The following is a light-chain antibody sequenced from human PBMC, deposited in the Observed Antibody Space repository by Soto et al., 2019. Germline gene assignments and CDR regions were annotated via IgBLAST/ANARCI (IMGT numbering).Light chain of an antibody. J-gene: IGKJ5*01. CDR1: QSVSSSY. Sequence: EIVLTQSPGTLSLSPGERATLSCRASQSVSSSYLAWYQQKPGQAPRLLIYGASSRATGIPDRFSGSGSGNVFSLPIRRPADQTFVVNHGASYGSSPLIPVGQRTLLKSK. CDR2: GAS. V-gene: IGKV3-20*01. CDR3: ASYGSSPLIP.